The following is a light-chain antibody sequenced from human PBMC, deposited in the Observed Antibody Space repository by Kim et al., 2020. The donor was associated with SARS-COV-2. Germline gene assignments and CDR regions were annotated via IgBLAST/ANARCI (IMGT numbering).Light chain of an antibody. J-gene: IGLJ2*01. Sequence: SVSPEQTASISSSGHNLANIFACWYQQKPPQSPVLLIYRDSKRPSGIPERFSASNSGSTATLTISGTQAMDEADYYCQAWDRSTAVFGGGTQLTVL. CDR1: NLANIF. V-gene: IGLV3-1*01. CDR2: RDS. CDR3: QAWDRSTAV.